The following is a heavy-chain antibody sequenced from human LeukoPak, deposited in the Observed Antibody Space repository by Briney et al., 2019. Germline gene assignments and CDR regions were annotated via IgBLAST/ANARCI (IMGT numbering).Heavy chain of an antibody. J-gene: IGHJ4*02. D-gene: IGHD3-22*01. CDR1: GSSITSTYY. CDR3: ARNGSSGYMDS. Sequence: SETLSLTCTVSGSSITSTYYWAWFRQPPGKGLEWIATVFQLQTVRTFNNPSLESRVTMSLDTSQNQFSLNLTSVTAADTAVYYCARNGSSGYMDSWGQGTLVTVSS. CDR2: VFQLQTVRT. V-gene: IGHV4-38-2*02.